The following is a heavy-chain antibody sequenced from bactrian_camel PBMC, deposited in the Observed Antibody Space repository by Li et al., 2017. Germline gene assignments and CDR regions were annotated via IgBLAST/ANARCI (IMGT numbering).Heavy chain of an antibody. J-gene: IGHJ4*01. Sequence: VQLVESGGASVQAGGSLTLSCAVSGIDFADDDYCMGWFRQAPGKEREGVASMYSGGTSTYYSDSVKGRFTISQDNDKNTLYLQMNSLKPEDTAMYFCAARFGSYGTGCGKWNEYNSWGQGTQVTVS. CDR1: GIDFADDDYC. CDR2: MYSGGTST. CDR3: AARFGSYGTGCGKWNEYNS. V-gene: IGHV3S63*01. D-gene: IGHD6*01.